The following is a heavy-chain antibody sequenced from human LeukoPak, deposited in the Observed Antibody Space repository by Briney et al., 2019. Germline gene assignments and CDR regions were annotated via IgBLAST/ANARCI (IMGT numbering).Heavy chain of an antibody. D-gene: IGHD6-6*01. CDR3: ARGPPPIAARSVDY. CDR1: GFTFSSYA. CDR2: ISYDGSNK. J-gene: IGHJ4*02. Sequence: PGRSLRLSCAASGFTFSSYAMHWVRQAPGKRLEWVAVISYDGSNKYYADSVKGRFTISRDNSKNTLYLQMNSLRAEDTAVYYCARGPPPIAARSVDYWGQGTLVTVSS. V-gene: IGHV3-30-3*01.